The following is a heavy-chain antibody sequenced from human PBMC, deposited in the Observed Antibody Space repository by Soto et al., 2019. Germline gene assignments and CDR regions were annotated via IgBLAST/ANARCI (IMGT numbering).Heavy chain of an antibody. J-gene: IGHJ4*02. CDR2: VSASTRTT. D-gene: IGHD2-2*01. CDR3: VRAPQLVAPAATGFDS. V-gene: IGHV3-48*02. CDR1: GFPFSTYS. Sequence: EVELVESGGGLVQPGGSLRLSCAASGFPFSTYSMSWVRQAPGKGLEWISYVSASTRTTFYADSVKGRFTISRDTAQNSLYLQMNSVRDEDTAVYYCVRAPQLVAPAATGFDSWGQGTLVTVAA.